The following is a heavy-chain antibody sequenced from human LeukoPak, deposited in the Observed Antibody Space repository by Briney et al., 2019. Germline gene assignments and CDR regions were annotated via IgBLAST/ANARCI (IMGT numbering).Heavy chain of an antibody. D-gene: IGHD2-15*01. V-gene: IGHV1-2*06. Sequence: GSVKVSCKASGYTFTVYYMYCVRRAPGQGLEWIGRINPNSGDTDYAQNFQGRVTMTRDTSISTAYMELTNLRSDDTAVYYCARGYCSGGTCYLVENWFDPWGQGTLVTVSS. J-gene: IGHJ5*02. CDR1: GYTFTVYY. CDR2: INPNSGDT. CDR3: ARGYCSGGTCYLVENWFDP.